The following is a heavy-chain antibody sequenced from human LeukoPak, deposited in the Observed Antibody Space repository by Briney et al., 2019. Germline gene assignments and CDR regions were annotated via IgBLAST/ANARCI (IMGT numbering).Heavy chain of an antibody. D-gene: IGHD6-19*01. CDR3: ARDTPLTGYTSGWSNNCLDY. J-gene: IGHJ4*02. Sequence: PGGSLRLSCAASGFTFSSYSMNWVRQAPGKGLEWVSYISSSSSTIYYADSAKGRFTISRDNSKSALFLQMNSLRADDTAVYYCARDTPLTGYTSGWSNNCLDYWGQGTLVTVSS. CDR2: ISSSSSTI. V-gene: IGHV3-48*01. CDR1: GFTFSSYS.